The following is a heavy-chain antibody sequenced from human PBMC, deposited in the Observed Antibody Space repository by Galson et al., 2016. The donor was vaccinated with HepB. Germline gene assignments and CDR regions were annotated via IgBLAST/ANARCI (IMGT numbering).Heavy chain of an antibody. CDR2: IKPSGGNT. Sequence: SVKVSCKASGYTFNTYNMHWARQAPGQGLEWMGIIKPSGGNTIYAQKFQDRITMTRDASTGTVYMELISLRSEDTAVYYCARELDHSFYFDYWGQGTLLTVSS. CDR3: ARELDHSFYFDY. J-gene: IGHJ4*02. D-gene: IGHD1-14*01. V-gene: IGHV1-46*02. CDR1: GYTFNTYN.